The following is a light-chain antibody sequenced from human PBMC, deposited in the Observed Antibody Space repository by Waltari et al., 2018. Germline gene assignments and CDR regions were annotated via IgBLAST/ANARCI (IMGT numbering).Light chain of an antibody. J-gene: IGLJ2*01. CDR3: CSYAGSRKV. CDR1: NDDVGGYTY. Sequence: QSALTQPRSVSASPGQSVTIPCTGINDDVGGYTYVSWYLQHPGQAPKLLIYDVNKRPAGVPDGFSGSSSGSTASLTIAGLQTEDEAHYYCCSYAGSRKVFGGGTKLTVL. V-gene: IGLV2-11*01. CDR2: DVN.